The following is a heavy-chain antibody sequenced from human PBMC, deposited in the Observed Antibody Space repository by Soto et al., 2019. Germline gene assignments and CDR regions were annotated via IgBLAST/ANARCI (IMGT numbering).Heavy chain of an antibody. CDR1: GFTFSSYA. V-gene: IGHV3-23*01. D-gene: IGHD3-3*01. Sequence: GGSLRLSCAASGFTFSSYAMSWVRQAPGKGLEWVSAISGSGGSTYYADSVKGRFTISRDNSKNTLYLQMNSLRAEDTAVYYCAKDKEDFWSGYYGDYWGQGTLVTVSS. CDR2: ISGSGGST. CDR3: AKDKEDFWSGYYGDY. J-gene: IGHJ4*02.